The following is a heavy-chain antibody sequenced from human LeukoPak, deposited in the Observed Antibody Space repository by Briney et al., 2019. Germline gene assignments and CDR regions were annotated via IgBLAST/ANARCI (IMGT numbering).Heavy chain of an antibody. J-gene: IGHJ4*02. D-gene: IGHD1-26*01. CDR2: INHSGST. CDR3: AASGSYYPDY. Sequence: SETLSLTCAVYGGSFSGYYWSWIRQPPGKGLEWIGEINHSGSTNYNPSLKSRVTISVDTSKNQFSLKLSSVTAADTAVYYCAASGSYYPDYWGQGTLVTVPS. V-gene: IGHV4-34*01. CDR1: GGSFSGYY.